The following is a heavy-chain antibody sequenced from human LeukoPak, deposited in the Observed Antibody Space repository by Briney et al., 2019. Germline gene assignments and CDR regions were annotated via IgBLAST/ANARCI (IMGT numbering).Heavy chain of an antibody. CDR2: IIPIFGIT. J-gene: IGHJ5*02. Sequence: GASVKVSCKASGGTFISNAITWVRQAPGRGLEWMGRIIPIFGITDYAQKFQGRVTITADKSTNTAYMEFSSLRSEDTAVYYCASGRMTTETTYCFDPWGQGTLITVSS. D-gene: IGHD4-11*01. CDR1: GGTFISNA. V-gene: IGHV1-69*04. CDR3: ASGRMTTETTYCFDP.